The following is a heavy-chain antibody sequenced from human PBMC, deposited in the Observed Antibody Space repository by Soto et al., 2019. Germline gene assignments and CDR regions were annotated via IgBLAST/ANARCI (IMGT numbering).Heavy chain of an antibody. V-gene: IGHV3-21*04. D-gene: IGHD3-10*01. CDR1: GFSFSTFS. J-gene: IGHJ6*02. CDR2: ISSSSGYI. CDR3: AAPRDEYGSGVSWFTYGMDI. Sequence: PGGSLRLSCEASGFSFSTFSMNWVRQAPGKGLEYVSVISSSSGYIYYADSVKGRFTVSRDNARNTLFLQMKRLTVDDTAIYYCAAPRDEYGSGVSWFTYGMDIWGQGTTVTVSS.